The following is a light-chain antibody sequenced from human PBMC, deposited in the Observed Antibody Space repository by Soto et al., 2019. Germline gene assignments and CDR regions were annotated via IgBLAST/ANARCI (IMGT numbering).Light chain of an antibody. V-gene: IGKV3-15*01. CDR1: QSVGNN. Sequence: EIVMTQSPATLSVSPGERATLSCRASQSVGNNLAWYQQKPGQAPRLLIHGASIRATGVPARFSGSGSGTEFTLTISSLEPEDFAVYYCQQYGSSLALTFGGGTKVDI. CDR2: GAS. J-gene: IGKJ4*01. CDR3: QQYGSSLALT.